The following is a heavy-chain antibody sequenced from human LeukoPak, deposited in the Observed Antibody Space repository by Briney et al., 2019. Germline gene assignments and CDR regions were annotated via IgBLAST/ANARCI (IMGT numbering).Heavy chain of an antibody. Sequence: PGAPLRISCKGSGYRFTSNWISWVRQMPGKGQEWMGRIDPSDSYTDYSPSFQGHVTISSDNSISIAYLQWSSLKASDTAMYYCATTNFWSGYVFDTWGQGTLVTVAS. CDR3: ATTNFWSGYVFDT. CDR1: GYRFTSNW. D-gene: IGHD3-3*01. CDR2: IDPSDSYT. J-gene: IGHJ5*02. V-gene: IGHV5-10-1*01.